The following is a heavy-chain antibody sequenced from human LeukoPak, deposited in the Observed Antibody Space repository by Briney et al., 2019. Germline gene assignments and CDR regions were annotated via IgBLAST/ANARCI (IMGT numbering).Heavy chain of an antibody. Sequence: GGSPRLSPAPSRFTPRKDTTNSGPEAPRKRLEWVSRIIGRGEKTYYAHSVKGRFSISRDNSKNPLYLQMNSLRAEDTALYYCAKELYGDSTGGSFQLWGQGTLLTVSS. CDR3: AKELYGDSTGGSFQL. CDR1: RFTPRKDT. V-gene: IGHV3-23*01. CDR2: IIGRGEKT. D-gene: IGHD4-17*01. J-gene: IGHJ1*01.